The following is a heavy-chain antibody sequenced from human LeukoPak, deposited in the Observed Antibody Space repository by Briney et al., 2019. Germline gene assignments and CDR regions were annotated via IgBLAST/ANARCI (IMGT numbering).Heavy chain of an antibody. Sequence: GGSLRLSSVASGFTFSNFAMSWVREAPGEGREWVSLIIGSSGDTFYADSVKGRFSISRDNSKNRLYLQMNSLRAEYTALYYCVKGAYDYIEMGYFDYWGQGTLVTVSS. CDR2: IIGSSGDT. CDR3: VKGAYDYIEMGYFDY. CDR1: GFTFSNFA. D-gene: IGHD5-12*01. V-gene: IGHV3-23*01. J-gene: IGHJ4*02.